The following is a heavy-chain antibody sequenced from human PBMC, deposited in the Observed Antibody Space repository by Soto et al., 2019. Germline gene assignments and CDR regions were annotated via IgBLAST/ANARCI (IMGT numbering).Heavy chain of an antibody. Sequence: PGESIKISCKGSRYSFTSYSIVWVSQMPWKGVELMGIIYPLXSDTRYSQSFQRQVTISADKSISTPYLKWSSLKASDTAMYYCARRRCWKEFSDDCMYVGGQGTTVTVSS. V-gene: IGHV5-51*01. CDR1: RYSFTSYS. J-gene: IGHJ6*02. CDR3: ARRRCWKEFSDDCMYV. CDR2: IYPLXSDT. D-gene: IGHD1-1*01.